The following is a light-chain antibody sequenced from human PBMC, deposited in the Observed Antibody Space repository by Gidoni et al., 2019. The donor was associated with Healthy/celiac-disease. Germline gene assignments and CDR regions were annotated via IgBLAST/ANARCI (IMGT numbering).Light chain of an antibody. CDR3: AAWDDSLSHVV. V-gene: IGLV1-47*01. J-gene: IGLJ2*01. CDR1: SSNIGSNY. Sequence: QSVLTQPPSASGTPGPRVTISCSGSSSNIGSNYVYWYQQLPGTAPKLLIYRNNQRPSGVPDRFSGSKSGTSASLAISGLRSDDEADYYCAAWDDSLSHVVFGGGTKLTVL. CDR2: RNN.